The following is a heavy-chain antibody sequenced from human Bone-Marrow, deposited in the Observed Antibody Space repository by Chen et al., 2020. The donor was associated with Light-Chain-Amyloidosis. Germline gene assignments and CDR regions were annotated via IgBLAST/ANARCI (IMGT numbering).Heavy chain of an antibody. CDR2: ISNDGSTK. CDR1: GLPTSSYA. D-gene: IGHD5-18*01. Sequence: QVQLVESGGGVVQPGRSLRLSCAASGLPTSSYALHWVRQAPGKGLEWVAFISNDGSTKYYSDSVKGRFTISRDNSKNTLSLQMNSLRAEDTAVYYSARVGIQGMTFERYNYYYYMDVWGKGTTVTVSS. CDR3: ARVGIQGMTFERYNYYYYMDV. J-gene: IGHJ6*03. V-gene: IGHV3-30-3*01.